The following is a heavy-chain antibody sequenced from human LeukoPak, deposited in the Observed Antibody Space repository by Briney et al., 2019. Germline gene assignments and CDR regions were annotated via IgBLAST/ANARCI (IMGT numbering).Heavy chain of an antibody. D-gene: IGHD3-10*01. J-gene: IGHJ4*02. CDR2: ISSDGSNK. CDR3: AKGSGGLGSFYNHFDC. V-gene: IGHV3-30*18. Sequence: PGRSLRLSCAASGLSFNSCGMHWVRQAPGKGLEWVAVISSDGSNKYYADSVKGRFTISRDNSKNTLSLQMNSLRTEDTAVFYCAKGSGGLGSFYNHFDCWGQGTLVTVSS. CDR1: GLSFNSCG.